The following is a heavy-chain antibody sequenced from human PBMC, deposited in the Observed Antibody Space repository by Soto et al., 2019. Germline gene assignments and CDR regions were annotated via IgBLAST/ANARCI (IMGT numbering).Heavy chain of an antibody. CDR3: AKDSEFGNHGALLGFHS. CDR1: GFTFSSYA. Sequence: GGSLRLSCAASGFTFSSYAMSWVRQAPGKGLEWVSSISGTGGTTYYIDSVKGRFTISRDNSKNTLYLQMNSLRAEDTAIYYCAKDSEFGNHGALLGFHSWGPGTLVTVSS. J-gene: IGHJ4*02. V-gene: IGHV3-23*01. D-gene: IGHD2-8*02. CDR2: ISGTGGTT.